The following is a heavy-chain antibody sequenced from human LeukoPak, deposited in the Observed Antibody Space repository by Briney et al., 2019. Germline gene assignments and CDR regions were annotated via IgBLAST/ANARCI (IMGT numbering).Heavy chain of an antibody. V-gene: IGHV3-30*18. Sequence: HPGGSLRLSCAASGFTFSSYGMHWVRQAPGKGLEWVAVISYDGSNKYYADSVKGRFTISRDNSKNTLYLQMNSLRAEDTAVYYCAKGSPVAGSQNYFDYWGQGTLVTVSS. CDR2: ISYDGSNK. CDR3: AKGSPVAGSQNYFDY. D-gene: IGHD6-19*01. J-gene: IGHJ4*02. CDR1: GFTFSSYG.